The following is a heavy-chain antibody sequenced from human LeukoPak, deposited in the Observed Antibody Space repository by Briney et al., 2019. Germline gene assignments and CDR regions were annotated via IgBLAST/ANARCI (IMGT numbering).Heavy chain of an antibody. J-gene: IGHJ2*01. V-gene: IGHV4-34*01. CDR1: GGSFSSYS. CDR3: ARGYYPPRWYFDL. D-gene: IGHD3-10*01. CDR2: IXEKGNA. Sequence: PSETLSLTCALYGGSFSSYSWSXXWIRQTPEXXXXXIGEIXEKGNANYNPSXKSRVTIDLDTSKNQFSLKLTSMTAADTAMYYCARGYYPPRWYFDLWGRGTLVTVSS.